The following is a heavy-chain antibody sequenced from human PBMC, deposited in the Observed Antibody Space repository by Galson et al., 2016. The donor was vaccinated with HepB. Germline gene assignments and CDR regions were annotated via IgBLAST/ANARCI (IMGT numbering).Heavy chain of an antibody. Sequence: SVKVSCKASGYRFPTYGISWVRKAPGQGLEWLGWISANSGNTNYAQKFQDRVTMTRDTSASTVYMDLRSLRSDDTAGYYCARDVQFRFDYWGQGTLVTVSS. D-gene: IGHD5-24*01. V-gene: IGHV1-18*04. CDR3: ARDVQFRFDY. CDR2: ISANSGNT. CDR1: GYRFPTYG. J-gene: IGHJ4*02.